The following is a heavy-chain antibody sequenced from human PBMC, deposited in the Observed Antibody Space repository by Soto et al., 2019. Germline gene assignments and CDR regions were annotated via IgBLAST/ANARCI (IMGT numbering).Heavy chain of an antibody. J-gene: IGHJ4*02. CDR1: GGTFSSYT. CDR3: ARVPYNWNDPNAPYYFDY. D-gene: IGHD1-20*01. CDR2: IIPILGIA. V-gene: IGHV1-69*02. Sequence: GASVKVSCKASGGTFSSYTISWVRQAPGQGLEWMGRIIPILGIANYAQKFQGRVTITADKSTSTAYMELSSLRSEDTAVYYCARVPYNWNDPNAPYYFDYWGQGTLVTVSS.